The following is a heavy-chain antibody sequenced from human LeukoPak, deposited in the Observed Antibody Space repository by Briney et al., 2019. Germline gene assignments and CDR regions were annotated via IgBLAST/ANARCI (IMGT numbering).Heavy chain of an antibody. D-gene: IGHD5-18*01. Sequence: PGGSLRLPCAASGFTFSSYWMSWVRQAPGKGLEWVANIKKDGSEKYYVDSVKGRFTISRDNAKTSLYLQMNSLRAEDTALYCCARDLSGVTGYTYGRGIDYWGQGTLVTVSS. CDR2: IKKDGSEK. CDR3: ARDLSGVTGYTYGRGIDY. V-gene: IGHV3-7*01. J-gene: IGHJ4*02. CDR1: GFTFSSYW.